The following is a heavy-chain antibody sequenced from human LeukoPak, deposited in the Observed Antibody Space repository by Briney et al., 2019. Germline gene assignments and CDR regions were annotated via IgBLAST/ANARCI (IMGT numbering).Heavy chain of an antibody. CDR2: IYYSGST. CDR1: GGSISSSSYY. J-gene: IGHJ4*02. D-gene: IGHD3-3*01. V-gene: IGHV4-39*01. CDR3: ARSYYDFWSGYIPLGY. Sequence: SETLSLTCTVSGGSISSSSYYWGWIRQPPGKGLEWIGSIYYSGSTYYNPPLKSRVTISVDTSKNQFSLKLSSVTAADTAVYYCARSYYDFWSGYIPLGYWGQGTLVTVSS.